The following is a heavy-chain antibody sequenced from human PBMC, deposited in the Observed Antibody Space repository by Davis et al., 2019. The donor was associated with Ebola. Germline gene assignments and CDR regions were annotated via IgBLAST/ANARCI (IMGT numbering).Heavy chain of an antibody. CDR2: TYYRSKWYN. CDR3: AGRIEGSSWYYYYYYDMDV. Sequence: SQTLSLTCAISGDSVSSHSAAWNWLRQSPSRGLEWLGRTYYRSKWYNDYAVSVKSRITINPDTSKNQFSLQLNSVTPEDTAVYYCAGRIEGSSWYYYYYYDMDVWGQGTTVIVSS. CDR1: GDSVSSHSAA. J-gene: IGHJ6*02. V-gene: IGHV6-1*01. D-gene: IGHD6-13*01.